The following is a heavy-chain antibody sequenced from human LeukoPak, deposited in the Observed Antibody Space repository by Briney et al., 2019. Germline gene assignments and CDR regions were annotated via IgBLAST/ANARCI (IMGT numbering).Heavy chain of an antibody. CDR1: GFTFSSYG. V-gene: IGHV3-23*01. D-gene: IGHD3-16*02. CDR3: AKRSGYPVYFDY. Sequence: GGTLRLSCAASGFTFSSYGMSWVRQAPGKGLEWVSAISGSGGSTYYADSVKGRFTISRDNSKNTLYLQMNSLRAEDTAVYYCAKRSGYPVYFDYWGQGALVTVSS. CDR2: ISGSGGST. J-gene: IGHJ4*02.